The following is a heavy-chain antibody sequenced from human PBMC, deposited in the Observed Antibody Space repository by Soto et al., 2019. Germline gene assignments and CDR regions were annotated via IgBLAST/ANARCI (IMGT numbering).Heavy chain of an antibody. Sequence: QVQLQESGPGLVKPSQTLSLTCTVSGGSISSGGYYWSWIRQHPGKGLEWIGYIYYSGSTYYNPSLTGRVTISVDTSKNQFSLKLSSVTAADTAVYYCARVPSYAAGRYFQHWGQGTLVTVSS. J-gene: IGHJ1*01. CDR1: GGSISSGGYY. CDR2: IYYSGST. CDR3: ARVPSYAAGRYFQH. D-gene: IGHD3-10*01. V-gene: IGHV4-31*03.